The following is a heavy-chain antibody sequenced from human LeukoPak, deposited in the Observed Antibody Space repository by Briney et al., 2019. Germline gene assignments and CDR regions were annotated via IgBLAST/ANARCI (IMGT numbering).Heavy chain of an antibody. CDR2: IHTTGGS. J-gene: IGHJ4*02. V-gene: IGHV4-4*07. D-gene: IGHD1-26*01. CDR1: ADSISRMY. CDR3: ARGSPGVGASYWFDY. Sequence: AETLSLTGTVSADSISRMYWSCIRQSAANEHDWIARIHTTGGSKYNPSLISRVTMSVDTYKNQFSLRLSSVTAADTALYYCARGSPGVGASYWFDYWGQGNLVTVSS.